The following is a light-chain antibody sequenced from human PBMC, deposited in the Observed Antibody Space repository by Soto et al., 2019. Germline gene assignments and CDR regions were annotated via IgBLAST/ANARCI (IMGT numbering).Light chain of an antibody. Sequence: QSALTQPRSVSGSPGQSVTISCTGTGNDVGAYNYVSWYQQHPGRPPKLMIYDVSKRPSGVPDRFSGSKSGNTASLTISGLQAEDEADYYCCSYAGSYTLLFGGGTKLTVL. V-gene: IGLV2-11*01. CDR1: GNDVGAYNY. J-gene: IGLJ2*01. CDR2: DVS. CDR3: CSYAGSYTLL.